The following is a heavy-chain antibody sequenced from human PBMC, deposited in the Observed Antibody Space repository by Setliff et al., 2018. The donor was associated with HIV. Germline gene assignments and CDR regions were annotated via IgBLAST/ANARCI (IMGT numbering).Heavy chain of an antibody. CDR2: IRFDGSNK. Sequence: GESLTISCAASGFTFSRYGMHWVRQAPGKGLEWVAFIRFDGSNKAYADSVKGRFTISRDNSKNTLYLQMNSLRPEDTALYYCAKDFLYSSGWYEGWSDPWGQGTLVTVSS. V-gene: IGHV3-30*02. CDR3: AKDFLYSSGWYEGWSDP. J-gene: IGHJ5*02. CDR1: GFTFSRYG. D-gene: IGHD6-19*01.